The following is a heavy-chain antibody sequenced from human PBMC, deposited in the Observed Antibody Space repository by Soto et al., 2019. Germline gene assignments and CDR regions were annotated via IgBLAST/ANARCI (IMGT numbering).Heavy chain of an antibody. D-gene: IGHD3-16*01. CDR3: ARGPSTGGREDWFDP. V-gene: IGHV4-30-4*01. Sequence: SETLSLTCTVSGGSISSGDYYWSRIRQPPGKGLEWIGYIYYSGSTYYNPSLKSRVTISVDTSKNQFSLKLSSVTAADTAVYYCARGPSTGGREDWFDPWGQGTLVTVSS. CDR2: IYYSGST. CDR1: GGSISSGDYY. J-gene: IGHJ5*02.